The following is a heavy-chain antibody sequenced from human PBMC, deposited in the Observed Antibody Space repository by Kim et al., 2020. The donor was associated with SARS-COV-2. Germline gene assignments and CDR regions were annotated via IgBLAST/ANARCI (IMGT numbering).Heavy chain of an antibody. CDR1: GFTFSSYW. J-gene: IGHJ4*02. D-gene: IGHD6-13*01. Sequence: GGSLRLSCAASGFTFSSYWMSWVRQAPGKGLEWVANIKQDGSEKYYVDSVKGRFTISRDNAKNSLYLQMNSLRAEDTAVYYCAPGAAAGILGPSNAALNWGQGTLVTVSS. V-gene: IGHV3-7*03. CDR2: IKQDGSEK. CDR3: APGAAAGILGPSNAALN.